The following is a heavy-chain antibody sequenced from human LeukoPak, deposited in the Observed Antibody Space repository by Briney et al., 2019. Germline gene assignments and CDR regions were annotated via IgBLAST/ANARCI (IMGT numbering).Heavy chain of an antibody. D-gene: IGHD2-15*01. CDR3: AREINPAREGCSGGSCSWGYYYYGMDV. CDR1: GDSVSSNSAA. J-gene: IGHJ6*02. Sequence: SQTLSLTCAISGDSVSSNSAAWNWIRQSPSRGLEWLGRTYYRSKWYNDYAVSVKSRITINPDTSKNQFSLQLNSVTPEDTAVYYCAREINPAREGCSGGSCSWGYYYYGMDVWGQGTTVTVSS. V-gene: IGHV6-1*01. CDR2: TYYRSKWYN.